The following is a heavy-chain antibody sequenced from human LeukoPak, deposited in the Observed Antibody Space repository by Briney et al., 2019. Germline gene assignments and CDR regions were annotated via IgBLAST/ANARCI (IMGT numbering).Heavy chain of an antibody. CDR1: GFTFSNHG. J-gene: IGHJ4*01. CDR3: AKVIAVAGVFDY. V-gene: IGHV3-23*01. Sequence: GTLRLSCAASGFTFSNHGMNWVRQAPGKGLEWVSGISPSADIKYYADSVKGRFTISRDNSKNTLYLQMNSLRAEDTAVYYCAKVIAVAGVFDYWGHGTLVTVSS. CDR2: ISPSADIK. D-gene: IGHD6-19*01.